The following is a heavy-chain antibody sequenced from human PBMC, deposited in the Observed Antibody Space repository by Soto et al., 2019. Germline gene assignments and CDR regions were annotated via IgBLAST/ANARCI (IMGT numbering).Heavy chain of an antibody. CDR3: AKRQSFDFWSGYLPFFDY. V-gene: IGHV3-23*01. D-gene: IGHD3-3*01. CDR1: AINFRSYA. CDR2: VGGSGSDT. J-gene: IGHJ4*02. Sequence: GSLRLSCSASAINFRSYAMSWVRQAPGKGLEWVSAVGGSGSDTYYADSVKGRFTISRDDSKNTLYLHMSSLRVEDTAIYYCAKRQSFDFWSGYLPFFDYWGQGTPVTVSS.